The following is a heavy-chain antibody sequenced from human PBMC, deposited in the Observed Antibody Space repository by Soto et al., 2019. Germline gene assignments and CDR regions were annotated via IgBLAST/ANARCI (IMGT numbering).Heavy chain of an antibody. V-gene: IGHV3-23*01. CDR1: GFTFSAYA. D-gene: IGHD6-25*01. CDR2: ITGSDRST. Sequence: EVQLLESGGGLVQPGGSLRLSCAASGFTFSAYAMIWVRQAPGKGLEWVSAITGSDRSTYYADSVQGRFTISRDSSKNTRYLQMNSLRAEDTAVYYCAKDGARLQLYWFDSWGQGTLVTVSS. CDR3: AKDGARLQLYWFDS. J-gene: IGHJ5*01.